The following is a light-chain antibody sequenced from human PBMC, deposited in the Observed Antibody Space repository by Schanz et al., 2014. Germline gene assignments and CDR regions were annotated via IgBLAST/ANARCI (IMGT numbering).Light chain of an antibody. CDR2: AAS. CDR1: QTIRNY. V-gene: IGKV1-39*01. Sequence: DIQMTQSPSSLSASVGDRVTMTCRASQTIRNYVTWYQHKPGKAPKFLIYAASTLQSGVPSRFSGSGSGTDFTLTISSLQPEDVATYYCEQTNRVPFTFGPGTRVDL. J-gene: IGKJ3*01. CDR3: EQTNRVPFT.